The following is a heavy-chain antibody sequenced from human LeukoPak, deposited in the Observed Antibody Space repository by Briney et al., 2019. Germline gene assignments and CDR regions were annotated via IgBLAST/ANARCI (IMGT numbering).Heavy chain of an antibody. V-gene: IGHV3-30*18. CDR1: GFSFSNYS. CDR2: ISDDGSNK. Sequence: GGSLRLSCAASGFSFSNYSLHWVRQAPGKGLEWVALISDDGSNKYYADSVKGRFTLSRDNAKNTLYLQMSSLRSEDTAVYYCTKHQDYFDYWGQGTLVTVSS. J-gene: IGHJ4*02. CDR3: TKHQDYFDY.